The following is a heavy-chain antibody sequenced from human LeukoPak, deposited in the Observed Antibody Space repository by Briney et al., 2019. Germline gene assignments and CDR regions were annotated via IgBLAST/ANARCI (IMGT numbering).Heavy chain of an antibody. J-gene: IGHJ5*02. CDR1: GGSSRGYY. Sequence: SETLSLTCAVHGGSSRGYYWNWLWIRQSPGKGLEWIGEINDSGSPNYNPSLKSRVTISENKSLNQFSLRLSSVTAADTAVYYCARGPRGSGSYYLVFDPWGQGTLVTVSS. CDR3: ARGPRGSGSYYLVFDP. V-gene: IGHV4-34*01. CDR2: INDSGSP. D-gene: IGHD3-10*01.